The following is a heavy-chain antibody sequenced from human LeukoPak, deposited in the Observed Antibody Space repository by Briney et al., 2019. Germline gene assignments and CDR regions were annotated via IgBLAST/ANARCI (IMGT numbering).Heavy chain of an antibody. CDR3: ASGGRNDYGDYEGDGRYYYYYMDV. CDR1: GGSISSGGYY. CDR2: IYYSGST. D-gene: IGHD4-17*01. J-gene: IGHJ6*03. V-gene: IGHV4-31*03. Sequence: SETLSLTCTVSGGSISSGGYYWSWIRQHPGKGLEWIGYIYYSGSTYYNPSLKSRVTISVDTSKNQFSLKLSSVTAADTAVYYCASGGRNDYGDYEGDGRYYYYYMDVWGKGTTVTVSS.